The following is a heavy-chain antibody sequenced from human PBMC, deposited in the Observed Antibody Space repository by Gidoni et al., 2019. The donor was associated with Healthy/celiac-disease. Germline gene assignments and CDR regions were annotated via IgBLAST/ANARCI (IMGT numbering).Heavy chain of an antibody. CDR2: IKSKTDGGTT. CDR3: TTDIPITGNDY. J-gene: IGHJ4*02. D-gene: IGHD1-20*01. CDR1: GFPFSTAW. Sequence: EVQLVESGGGLVKPGGSLRLSCAASGFPFSTAWMSWVRQAPGKGLEWVGRIKSKTDGGTTDYAAPVKGRFTISRDDSKNTLYLQMNSLKTEDTAVYYCTTDIPITGNDYWGQGTLVTVSS. V-gene: IGHV3-15*01.